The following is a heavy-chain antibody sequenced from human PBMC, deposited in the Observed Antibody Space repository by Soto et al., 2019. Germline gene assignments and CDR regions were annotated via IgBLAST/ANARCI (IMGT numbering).Heavy chain of an antibody. J-gene: IGHJ4*02. Sequence: EVQLLESGGGLVQPGGSLRLSCAASGFTFSSYAMSWVRQAPGKGLEWVSAISGSGGSTYCADSVKGRFTISRDNSKNTLYLQMNSLRAEDTAVYYCARELFEYSSSAVGYWGQGTLVTVSS. V-gene: IGHV3-23*01. D-gene: IGHD6-6*01. CDR3: ARELFEYSSSAVGY. CDR1: GFTFSSYA. CDR2: ISGSGGST.